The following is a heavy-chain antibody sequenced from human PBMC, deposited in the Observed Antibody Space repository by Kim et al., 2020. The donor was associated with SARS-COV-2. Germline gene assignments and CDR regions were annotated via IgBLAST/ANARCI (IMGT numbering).Heavy chain of an antibody. Sequence: SQTLSLTCAISGDSVSSNSAAWNWVRQSPSRGLEWLGRTYYRSKWYYDYSLSVKSRIVIIPDTSKNQFSLQLTSVTPEDTAVYYCVRGVQYWGQGTLVTVSS. CDR1: GDSVSSNSAA. CDR3: VRGVQY. CDR2: TYYRSKWYY. J-gene: IGHJ1*01. V-gene: IGHV6-1*01.